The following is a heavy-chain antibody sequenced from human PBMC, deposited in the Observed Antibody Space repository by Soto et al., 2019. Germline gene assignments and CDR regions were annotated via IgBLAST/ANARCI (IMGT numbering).Heavy chain of an antibody. CDR3: ARGPYYYYGMDV. CDR1: VGSSSSGGYS. CDR2: IYHSGST. Sequence: TLSLTCAVSVGSSSSGGYSWSWLPQPPGKGLEWIGYIYHSGSTYYNPSLKSRVTISVDRSKNQFSLKLSSVTAADTAMYYCARGPYYYYGMDVWGQGTTVTVSS. J-gene: IGHJ6*02. V-gene: IGHV4-30-2*01.